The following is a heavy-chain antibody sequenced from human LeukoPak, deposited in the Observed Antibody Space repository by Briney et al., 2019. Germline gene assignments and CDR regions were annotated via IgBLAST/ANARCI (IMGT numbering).Heavy chain of an antibody. CDR1: GFTFSTYA. CDR3: AKGFWSGYLGGAFDI. Sequence: GGSLRPSCAASGFTFSTYAMSWVRQAPGRGLEWVSTISGSGGSTYYADSVKGRFTISRDSSKHTLYLQMNSLRAEDTAVYYCAKGFWSGYLGGAFDIWGQGTMVTVSS. CDR2: ISGSGGST. D-gene: IGHD3-3*01. J-gene: IGHJ3*02. V-gene: IGHV3-23*01.